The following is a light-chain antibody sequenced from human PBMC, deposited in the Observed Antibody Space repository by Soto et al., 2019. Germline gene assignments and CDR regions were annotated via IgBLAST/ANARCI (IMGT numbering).Light chain of an antibody. V-gene: IGKV3-15*01. CDR1: QSVDSN. CDR2: GAS. Sequence: EIVMTQSPATLSVSPGERATLSCRASQSVDSNLAWYQQKPGQAPRLLIYGASSRATGIPARFSGSGSATNFTLTISSLQSEDFAVYHCQQYSDWPLTFGQGTKLEIK. J-gene: IGKJ2*01. CDR3: QQYSDWPLT.